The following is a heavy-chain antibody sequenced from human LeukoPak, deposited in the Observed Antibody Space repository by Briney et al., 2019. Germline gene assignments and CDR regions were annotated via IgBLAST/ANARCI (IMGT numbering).Heavy chain of an antibody. CDR1: GFTFSNYW. J-gene: IGHJ4*02. Sequence: GGSLRLSCAASGFTFSNYWMTWVRQAPGKGLEWVANIKEDGSEKHYVDSVKGRFTISRDNAKNSLSLEMNSLRAEDTAVYYCVRSYDYWGQGTQVTVSS. CDR2: IKEDGSEK. V-gene: IGHV3-7*01. CDR3: VRSYDY.